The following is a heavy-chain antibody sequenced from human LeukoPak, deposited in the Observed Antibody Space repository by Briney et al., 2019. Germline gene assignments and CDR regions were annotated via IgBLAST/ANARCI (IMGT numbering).Heavy chain of an antibody. D-gene: IGHD3-10*01. CDR3: ALHPAQGSGSLDY. V-gene: IGHV5-51*01. Sequence: GESLKISCKGSGYRFTNYWIGWVRQMPGKGLEWMGIINPGDSATTYSPSVQGQITISVDKSISTAYLQWSSLKASDTAIYYCALHPAQGSGSLDYWGQGTLVTVSS. CDR1: GYRFTNYW. J-gene: IGHJ4*02. CDR2: INPGDSAT.